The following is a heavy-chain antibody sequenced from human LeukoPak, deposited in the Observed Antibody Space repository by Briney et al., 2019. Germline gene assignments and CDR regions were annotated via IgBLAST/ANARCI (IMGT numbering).Heavy chain of an antibody. J-gene: IGHJ6*02. Sequence: GGSLRLSCAASGFTFSSYSMNWVRQAPGKGLEWVSSISSSSSYIYYADSVKGRFTISRDNAKNSLYLQMNSLRAEDTAVYYCARAQRDLQWGYYYYYGMDVWGQGTTVTVSS. V-gene: IGHV3-21*01. CDR2: ISSSSSYI. D-gene: IGHD4-11*01. CDR1: GFTFSSYS. CDR3: ARAQRDLQWGYYYYYGMDV.